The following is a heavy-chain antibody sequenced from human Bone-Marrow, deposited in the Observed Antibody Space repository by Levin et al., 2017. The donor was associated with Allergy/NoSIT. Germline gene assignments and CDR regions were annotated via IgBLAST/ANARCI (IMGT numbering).Heavy chain of an antibody. Sequence: GSLKISCAASGFSFSSYAMSWVRQAPGKGLEWVSLISVRNTYYLGSVKGRFTISRDNSKNTLYLQMNSLRAEDTAVYYCAREGFCSGGTCSDWYFDLWGRGTLVTVSS. D-gene: IGHD2-15*01. CDR1: GFSFSSYA. J-gene: IGHJ2*01. V-gene: IGHV3-23*01. CDR3: AREGFCSGGTCSDWYFDL. CDR2: ISVRNT.